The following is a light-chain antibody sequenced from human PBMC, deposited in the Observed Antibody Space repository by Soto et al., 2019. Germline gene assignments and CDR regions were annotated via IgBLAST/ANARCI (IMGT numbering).Light chain of an antibody. V-gene: IGKV1-27*01. J-gene: IGKJ1*01. CDR1: QGISNY. Sequence: DIQMTQSPSSLSASVGDRVTITCRASQGISNYLAWYQQKPGKVPKLLIYAASTLQSGAPSRFSGSGTGTDVTLTSSSLQPEDVATYYCQEDNSAPWTFGHGTKAEIK. CDR3: QEDNSAPWT. CDR2: AAS.